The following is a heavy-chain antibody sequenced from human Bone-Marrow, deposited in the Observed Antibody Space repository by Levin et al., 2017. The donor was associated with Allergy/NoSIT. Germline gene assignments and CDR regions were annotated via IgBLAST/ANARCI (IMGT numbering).Heavy chain of an antibody. CDR2: INPSGGST. Sequence: ASVKVSCKXPRNPLPSTDINWGRQAHGRGLEWMGIINPSGGSTSYAQKFQGRVTMTRDTSTSTVYMELSSLRSEDTAVYYCARDSTRGFDYWGQGTLVTVSS. CDR3: ARDSTRGFDY. J-gene: IGHJ4*02. V-gene: IGHV1-46*01. CDR1: RNPLPSTD.